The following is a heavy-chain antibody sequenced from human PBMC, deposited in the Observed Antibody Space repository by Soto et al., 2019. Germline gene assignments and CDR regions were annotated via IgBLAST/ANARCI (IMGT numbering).Heavy chain of an antibody. V-gene: IGHV4-39*01. D-gene: IGHD6-13*01. J-gene: IGHJ4*02. CDR1: GGSISSSTYY. Sequence: LSLTCTVSGGSISSSTYYWGWIRQPPGKGLEWIGSTYYSGNTYYNPSLKSPVTISVDTSKNQLSLKLSSVTAADTAVYHCVRQYSSSYFFDYWGQGTLVTVSS. CDR2: TYYSGNT. CDR3: VRQYSSSYFFDY.